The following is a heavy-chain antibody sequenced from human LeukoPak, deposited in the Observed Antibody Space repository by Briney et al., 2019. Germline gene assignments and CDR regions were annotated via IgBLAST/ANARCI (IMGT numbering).Heavy chain of an antibody. D-gene: IGHD2-2*01. CDR2: IYYSGST. V-gene: IGHV4-59*01. Sequence: SETLSLTCTVSGGSISSYYWSWIRQPPGKGLEWIGYIYYSGSTNYNPSLKSRVTISVDTSKNQFSLKLSSVTAADTAVYYCARIVVVPAAIWNYYYYMDVWGKGTTVTISS. CDR1: GGSISSYY. J-gene: IGHJ6*03. CDR3: ARIVVVPAAIWNYYYYMDV.